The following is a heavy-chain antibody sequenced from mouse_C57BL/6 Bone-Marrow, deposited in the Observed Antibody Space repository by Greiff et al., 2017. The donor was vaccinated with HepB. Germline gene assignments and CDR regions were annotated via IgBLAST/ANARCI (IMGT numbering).Heavy chain of an antibody. J-gene: IGHJ4*01. CDR1: GYTFTTYP. Sequence: VQLQQSGADLWKPGASVKLSSRASGYTFTTYPIEWMKQNHGKSLEWIGNFHPYNDDTKYNEKFKGKATLTVEKSSSTVYLELSRLTSDDSAVYYRARRRTSYYYAMDYWGQGTSVTVSS. V-gene: IGHV1-47*01. CDR3: ARRRTSYYYAMDY. CDR2: FHPYNDDT.